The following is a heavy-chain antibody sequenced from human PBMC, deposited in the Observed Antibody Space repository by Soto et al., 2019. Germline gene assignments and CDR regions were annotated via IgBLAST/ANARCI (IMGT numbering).Heavy chain of an antibody. CDR1: GYTFTSYA. CDR2: IKAGNGNT. J-gene: IGHJ5*02. Sequence: QVQLVQSGAEVKKPGASVKVSCKASGYTFTSYAMHWVRQAPGQRLEWMGGIKAGNGNTKYSQKFQGRVTITRDTSASTAYMELSSLRSEDTAVYYCARVSIRFGELLGWFDPWGQGTLVTVSS. V-gene: IGHV1-3*01. CDR3: ARVSIRFGELLGWFDP. D-gene: IGHD3-10*01.